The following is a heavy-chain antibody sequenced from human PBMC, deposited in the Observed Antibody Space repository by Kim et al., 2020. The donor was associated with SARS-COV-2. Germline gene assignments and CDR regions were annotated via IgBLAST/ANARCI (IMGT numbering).Heavy chain of an antibody. CDR3: ARATSHTGGTKNFFHTLDV. D-gene: IGHD7-27*01. Sequence: GGSLRLSCTASGFTFSDHYMDWVRQAPGKGPEWVARTRNKPDRYSTEYAASVKGRFSISRDDSKDSLYLQMNSLKIEDTAVYYCARATSHTGGTKNFFHTLDVWGQGTTVTVAS. CDR2: TRNKPDRYST. V-gene: IGHV3-72*01. J-gene: IGHJ6*02. CDR1: GFTFSDHY.